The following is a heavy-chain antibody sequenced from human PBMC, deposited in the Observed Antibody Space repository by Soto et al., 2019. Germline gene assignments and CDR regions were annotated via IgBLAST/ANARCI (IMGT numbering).Heavy chain of an antibody. J-gene: IGHJ3*02. V-gene: IGHV3-48*02. CDR1: GFTFSSYS. CDR2: ISSSSSSTI. CDR3: ASLVEQWDAFDI. Sequence: GGSLRLSCAASGFTFSSYSMNWVRQAPGKGLEWVSYISSSSSSTIYYADSVKGRFTISRDNAKNSLYLQMNSLRDEDTAVYYCASLVEQWDAFDIWGQGTMVTVSS. D-gene: IGHD6-19*01.